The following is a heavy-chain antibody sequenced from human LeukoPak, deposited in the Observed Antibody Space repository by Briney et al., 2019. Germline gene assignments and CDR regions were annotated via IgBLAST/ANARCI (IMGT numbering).Heavy chain of an antibody. V-gene: IGHV3-7*01. CDR1: GFTFSSYW. CDR3: ATSSLHSSGYYPIEYFQH. Sequence: GGSLRLSCAASGFTFSSYWMSWVRQAPGKGLEWVANIKQDGSEKYYVDSVKGRFTISRDNAKNSLYLQMNSLRAEDTAVYYCATSSLHSSGYYPIEYFQHWGQGTLVTVSS. J-gene: IGHJ1*01. D-gene: IGHD3-22*01. CDR2: IKQDGSEK.